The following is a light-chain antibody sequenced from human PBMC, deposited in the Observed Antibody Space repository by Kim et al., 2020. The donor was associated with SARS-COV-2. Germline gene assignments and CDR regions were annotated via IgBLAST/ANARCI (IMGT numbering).Light chain of an antibody. CDR2: KDT. CDR3: QTWDSRTDV. V-gene: IGLV3-1*01. Sequence: SYELTQSPSVSVSPGQTANITCSGDKLGDKYVCWYQQRPGQSPVLVIYKDTKRPSGIPERFSGSNSGNSATLTISGTQPMDEADYYCQTWDSRTDVFGGGTQLTVL. CDR1: KLGDKY. J-gene: IGLJ2*01.